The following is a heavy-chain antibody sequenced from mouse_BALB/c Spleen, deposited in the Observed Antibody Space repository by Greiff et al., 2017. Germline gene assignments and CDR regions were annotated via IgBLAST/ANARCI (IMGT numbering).Heavy chain of an antibody. CDR1: GFTFSSFG. V-gene: IGHV5-17*02. J-gene: IGHJ4*01. CDR2: ISSGSSTI. Sequence: EVKVVESGGGLVQPGGSRKLSCAASGFTFSSFGMHWVRQAPEKGLEWVAYISSGSSTIYYADTVKGRFTISRDNPKNTLFLQMTSLRSEDTAMYYCARGGFRYDFYAMDYWGQGTSVTVSS. D-gene: IGHD2-14*01. CDR3: ARGGFRYDFYAMDY.